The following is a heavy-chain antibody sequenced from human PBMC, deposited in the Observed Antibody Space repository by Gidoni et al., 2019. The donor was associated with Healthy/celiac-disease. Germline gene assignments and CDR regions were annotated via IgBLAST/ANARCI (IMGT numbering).Heavy chain of an antibody. D-gene: IGHD6-6*01. J-gene: IGHJ4*02. Sequence: EVQLLESGGGLVQPGGSLRLSCAASGFTFSSYAMSWVRQAPGKGLEWVSAISCSGGSTYYADSVKGRFTISRDNSKNTLYLQMNSLRAEDTAVYYCAKDRRGYSSSSELWYWGQGTLVTVSS. CDR2: ISCSGGST. V-gene: IGHV3-23*01. CDR3: AKDRRGYSSSSELWY. CDR1: GFTFSSYA.